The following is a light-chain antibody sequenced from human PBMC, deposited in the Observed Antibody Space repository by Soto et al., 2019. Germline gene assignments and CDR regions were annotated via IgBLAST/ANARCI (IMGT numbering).Light chain of an antibody. CDR1: QSVATSQ. Sequence: EIVLTQSPGTLSLSPGERATLFCRASQSVATSQLAWYQQKPGQAPRLLIGASSRATGVPDRFIASGSGTDFNLTISRLEPEDFAVYYCQQFASSPRTFGRGPKVDIK. V-gene: IGKV3-20*01. CDR3: QQFASSPRT. CDR2: GAS. J-gene: IGKJ1*01.